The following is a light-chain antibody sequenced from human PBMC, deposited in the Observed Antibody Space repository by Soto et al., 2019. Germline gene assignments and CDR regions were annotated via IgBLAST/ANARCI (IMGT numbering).Light chain of an antibody. J-gene: IGKJ4*01. V-gene: IGKV1-39*01. CDR2: AAS. CDR3: QQSYGTPLT. Sequence: DMEMTQSPSSLSASVGDRVTITCRASQSISNYLNWYQHKPGKVPKLLIYAASSLQSGVPTRFSGSRSATDFTLTINSLPPEDFATYYCQQSYGTPLTFGGGTKIEIK. CDR1: QSISNY.